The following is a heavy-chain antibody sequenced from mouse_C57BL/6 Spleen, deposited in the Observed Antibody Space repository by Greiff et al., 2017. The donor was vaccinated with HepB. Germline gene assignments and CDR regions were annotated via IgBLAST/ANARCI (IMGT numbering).Heavy chain of an antibody. J-gene: IGHJ1*03. Sequence: QVQLQQPGTELVKPGASVKLSCKASGYTFTSYWMHWVKQRPGQGLEWIGNINPSNGGTNYNEKFKSKATLTVDKSSSTAYMQLSSLTSEDSAVYYCARSERLRRGWYFDVWGTGTTVTVSS. D-gene: IGHD2-4*01. CDR1: GYTFTSYW. CDR2: INPSNGGT. CDR3: ARSERLRRGWYFDV. V-gene: IGHV1-53*01.